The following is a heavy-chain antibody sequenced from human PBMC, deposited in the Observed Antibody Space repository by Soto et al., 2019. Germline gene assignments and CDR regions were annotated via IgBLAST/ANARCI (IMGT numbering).Heavy chain of an antibody. CDR2: ISGSGGST. D-gene: IGHD3-22*01. V-gene: IGHV3-23*01. Sequence: PGGSLRLSCAASGFTFSSYAMSWVRQAPGKGLEWVSAISGSGGSTYYADSVKGQFTISRDNSKNTLYLQMNSLRAEDTAVYYCAKVSSGYLPMRYFDYWGQGTLVTVSS. CDR3: AKVSSGYLPMRYFDY. J-gene: IGHJ4*02. CDR1: GFTFSSYA.